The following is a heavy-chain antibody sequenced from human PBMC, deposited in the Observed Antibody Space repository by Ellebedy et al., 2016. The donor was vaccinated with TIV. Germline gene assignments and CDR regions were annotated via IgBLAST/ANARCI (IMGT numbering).Heavy chain of an antibody. D-gene: IGHD6-6*01. J-gene: IGHJ4*02. CDR3: AKDIGQQVVPASGCVY. CDR2: INWNSDRI. CDR1: GFTFDDYA. V-gene: IGHV3-9*01. Sequence: SLKISXGASGFTFDDYAMHWVRQAPGKGLEWVSGINWNSDRIYYADSVKGRFTISRDNAKNSLYLQMDSLRAEDTALYYCAKDIGQQVVPASGCVYWGQGTLVTVSS.